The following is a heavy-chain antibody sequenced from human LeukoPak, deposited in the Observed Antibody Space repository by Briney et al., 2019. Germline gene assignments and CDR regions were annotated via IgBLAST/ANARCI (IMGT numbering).Heavy chain of an antibody. J-gene: IGHJ4*02. V-gene: IGHV3-23*01. D-gene: IGHD3-10*01. CDR1: GFMFSIYA. CDR2: ISGGGGST. Sequence: PGGSLRLSCAASGFMFSIYAMSWVRQPPGKGLGWVSVISGGGGSTYYAASVNGRFTISRDNSKNTLHLQMNSLRAEDTAVYYCARGDYYGSGGQKLLKPFDYWGQGTLVTVSS. CDR3: ARGDYYGSGGQKLLKPFDY.